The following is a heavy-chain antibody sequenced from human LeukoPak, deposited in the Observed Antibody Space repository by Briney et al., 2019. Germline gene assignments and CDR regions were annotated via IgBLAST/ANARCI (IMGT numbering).Heavy chain of an antibody. Sequence: SETLSLTCTVSGYSISSGYYWGWIWQPPGKGLEWIGSIHHSGSTYYNPSLKSRVTISVDTSKNQFSLKLSSVTAADTAVYYCARVDTAPSYFDYWGQGTLVTVSS. D-gene: IGHD5-18*01. V-gene: IGHV4-38-2*02. J-gene: IGHJ4*02. CDR3: ARVDTAPSYFDY. CDR1: GYSISSGYY. CDR2: IHHSGST.